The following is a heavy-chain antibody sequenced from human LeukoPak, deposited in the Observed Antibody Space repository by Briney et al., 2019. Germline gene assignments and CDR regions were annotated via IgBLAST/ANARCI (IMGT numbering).Heavy chain of an antibody. CDR3: ARDGGGYDESDYFDN. CDR1: GFTFSSYA. Sequence: GGSLRLSCAASGFTFSSYAMLWLRQAPGKGREWVAVISYGGSNKYYTHPVRGRFTIPRYNTKNTLYLQRNSLRAEDRAVYYCARDGGGYDESDYFDNCGEGSLVSVSS. J-gene: IGHJ4*02. D-gene: IGHD5-12*01. V-gene: IGHV3-30-3*01. CDR2: ISYGGSNK.